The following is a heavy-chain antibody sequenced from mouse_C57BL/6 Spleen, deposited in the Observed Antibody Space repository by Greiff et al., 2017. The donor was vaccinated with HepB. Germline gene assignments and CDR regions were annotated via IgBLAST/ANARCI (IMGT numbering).Heavy chain of an antibody. D-gene: IGHD1-1*01. CDR3: ARPDYDGSSYWYFDV. Sequence: VQLKESVAELVRPGASVKLSCTASGFNIKNTYMHWVKQRPEQGLEWIGRIDPANGNTKYAPKFQGKATITADTSSNTASLQHSSLTSEDTAIYYCARPDYDGSSYWYFDVWGTGTTVTVSS. CDR1: GFNIKNTY. CDR2: IDPANGNT. V-gene: IGHV14-3*01. J-gene: IGHJ1*03.